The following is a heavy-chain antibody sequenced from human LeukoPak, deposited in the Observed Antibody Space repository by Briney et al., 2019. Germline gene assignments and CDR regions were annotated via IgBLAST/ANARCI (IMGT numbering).Heavy chain of an antibody. D-gene: IGHD6-6*01. V-gene: IGHV3-23*01. CDR1: GFTFSSYA. Sequence: GGSLRLPCAASGFTFSSYAMSWVRQAPGKGLEWVSAISGSGGSTYYADSVKGRFTISRDNSKNTLYLQMNSLRAEDTAVYYCAKGHSSLPGLDAFDIWGQGTMVTVSS. J-gene: IGHJ3*02. CDR2: ISGSGGST. CDR3: AKGHSSLPGLDAFDI.